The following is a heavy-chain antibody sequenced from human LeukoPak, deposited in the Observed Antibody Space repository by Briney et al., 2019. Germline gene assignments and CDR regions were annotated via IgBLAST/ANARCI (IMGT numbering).Heavy chain of an antibody. D-gene: IGHD6-19*01. CDR2: IIPIFGTA. V-gene: IGHV1-69*05. J-gene: IGHJ4*02. Sequence: SVKASCKASGGTFSSYAISWVRQAPGQGLEWMGRIIPIFGTANYAQKFQGRVTITTDESTSTAYMELSSLRSEDTAVYYCARDRLAVPYYFDYWGQGTLVTVSS. CDR3: ARDRLAVPYYFDY. CDR1: GGTFSSYA.